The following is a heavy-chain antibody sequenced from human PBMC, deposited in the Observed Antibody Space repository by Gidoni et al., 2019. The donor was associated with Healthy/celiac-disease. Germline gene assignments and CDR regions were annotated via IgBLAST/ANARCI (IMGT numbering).Heavy chain of an antibody. CDR2: ISSSSSTI. V-gene: IGHV3-48*02. J-gene: IGHJ4*02. CDR1: GFTFSSYS. CDR3: ARGEVRRFLEWLPTTLDY. D-gene: IGHD3-3*01. Sequence: EVQLVESGGGLVQPGGSLRLSCAASGFTFSSYSMNWVRQAPGKGLEWVSYISSSSSTIYYADSVKGRFTISRDNAKNSLYLQMNSLRDEDTAVYYCARGEVRRFLEWLPTTLDYWGQGTLVTVSS.